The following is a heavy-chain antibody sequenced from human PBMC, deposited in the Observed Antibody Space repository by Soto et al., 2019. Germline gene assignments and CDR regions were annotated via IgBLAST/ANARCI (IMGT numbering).Heavy chain of an antibody. CDR3: TKGRRLLWLKDVFDD. CDR1: GYTFTSYG. Sequence: QVQLVQSGAEVKKPGASVKVSCKASGYTFTSYGISWVRQAPGQGLEWMGWISAYNGNTNYAQKLQGRVTMTTDTSTSTAYMELRSLRSDDTAVYYCTKGRRLLWLKDVFDDWGQGTVVIVSS. J-gene: IGHJ3*01. D-gene: IGHD5-12*01. CDR2: ISAYNGNT. V-gene: IGHV1-18*01.